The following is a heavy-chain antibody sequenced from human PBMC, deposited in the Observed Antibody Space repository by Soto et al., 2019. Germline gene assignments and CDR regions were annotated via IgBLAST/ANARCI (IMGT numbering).Heavy chain of an antibody. D-gene: IGHD3-10*01. CDR3: ARGGGYGSGSYYNERGMDV. Sequence: SETLSVTCAVYCGSFSGYYWSWIRQPPGKGLEWIGEINHSGSTNYNPSLKSRVTISVDTSKNQFSLKLSSVTAADTAVYYCARGGGYGSGSYYNERGMDVWGQGTTVT. CDR1: CGSFSGYY. J-gene: IGHJ6*02. V-gene: IGHV4-34*01. CDR2: INHSGST.